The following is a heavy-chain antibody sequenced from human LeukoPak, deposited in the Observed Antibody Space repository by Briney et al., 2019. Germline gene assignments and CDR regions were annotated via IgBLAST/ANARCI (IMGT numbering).Heavy chain of an antibody. Sequence: PGGSLRLSCAASGFTYSSYAMSWVRPAPGKGLEWVSAISGSGGSTYYADSVKGRFTISRDNSKNTLYLQMNSLRAEDTAVYYCAKTTVTSWWFDYWGQGTLVTVSS. J-gene: IGHJ4*02. CDR2: ISGSGGST. CDR1: GFTYSSYA. CDR3: AKTTVTSWWFDY. D-gene: IGHD4-17*01. V-gene: IGHV3-23*01.